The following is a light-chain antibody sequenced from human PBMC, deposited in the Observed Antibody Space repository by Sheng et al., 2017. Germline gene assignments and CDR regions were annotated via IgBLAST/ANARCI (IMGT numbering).Light chain of an antibody. Sequence: DVVMTQSPLSLPVTLGQPASISCRSSQSLVFSDGDTYLNWFLQRPGQSPRRLIYKVSNRDSGVPDRFSGSGSGTDFTLKISRVEAEDVGVYYCMQGSHWPPQFGPGTKVDIK. CDR1: QSLVFSDGDTY. CDR3: MQGSHWPPQ. CDR2: KVS. J-gene: IGKJ3*01. V-gene: IGKV2-30*01.